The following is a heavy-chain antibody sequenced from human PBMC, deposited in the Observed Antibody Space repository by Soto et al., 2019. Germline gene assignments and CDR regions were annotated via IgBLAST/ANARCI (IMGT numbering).Heavy chain of an antibody. D-gene: IGHD1-26*01. J-gene: IGHJ5*02. CDR2: IWYDGSNK. CDR1: GFTFSSYG. Sequence: LRLSCAASGFTFSSYGMHWVRQAPGKGLEWVAVIWYDGSNKYYADSVEGRFTISRDNSKNTLYLQMNSLRAEDTAVYYCARSLGGSSYNWFDPWGQGTLVTVSS. V-gene: IGHV3-33*01. CDR3: ARSLGGSSYNWFDP.